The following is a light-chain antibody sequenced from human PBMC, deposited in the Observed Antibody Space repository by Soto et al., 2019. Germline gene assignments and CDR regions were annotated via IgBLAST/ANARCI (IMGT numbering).Light chain of an antibody. J-gene: IGKJ1*01. V-gene: IGKV3-15*01. CDR1: QRVSSN. CDR3: QQYNSWPPT. Sequence: EIVMTQAPVTLSVSPGERATLSCRASQRVSSNLAWYQQKPGQPPRLLINGASTRATGIPARFSGSGSGTEFTRTISSLQSEDFAVYYCQQYNSWPPTFGQGTKVEIK. CDR2: GAS.